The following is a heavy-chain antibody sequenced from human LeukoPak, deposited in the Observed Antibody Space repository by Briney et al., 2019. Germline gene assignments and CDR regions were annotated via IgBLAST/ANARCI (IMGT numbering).Heavy chain of an antibody. CDR1: GFSFTSYS. Sequence: HPGGSLRLSCTASGFSFTSYSMNWVRQAPGKGLEWVATMNRSSAIFHADSVKGRFTISRDNAKNSVYLQMNSLRDEDTAVYSCARAQTMFWEFDGFDIWGRGTKVTVYS. D-gene: IGHD3-10*02. V-gene: IGHV3-48*02. CDR3: ARAQTMFWEFDGFDI. CDR2: MNRSSAI. J-gene: IGHJ3*02.